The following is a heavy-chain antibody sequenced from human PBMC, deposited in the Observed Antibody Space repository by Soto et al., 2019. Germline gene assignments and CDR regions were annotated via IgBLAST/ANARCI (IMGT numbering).Heavy chain of an antibody. V-gene: IGHV1-18*01. J-gene: IGHJ6*02. Sequence: ASVKVSCKASGYTFTSYGISWVRQAPGQGLEWMGWISAYNGNTNYAQKLQGRVTMTTDTSTSTAYMGLRSLRSDDTAVYYCARDKVVAFEDYYYYYGFDVWGQGTTVTVSS. D-gene: IGHD2-15*01. CDR2: ISAYNGNT. CDR3: ARDKVVAFEDYYYYYGFDV. CDR1: GYTFTSYG.